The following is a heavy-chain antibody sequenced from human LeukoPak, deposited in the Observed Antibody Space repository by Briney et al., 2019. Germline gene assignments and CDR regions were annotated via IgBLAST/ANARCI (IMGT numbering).Heavy chain of an antibody. CDR3: ARGGRMTGKYIY. V-gene: IGHV3-7*01. D-gene: IGHD3-9*01. Sequence: PGESLRLSCTASGFTFSNFWMGWVRQAPGKGLEWVANIKQDETEKFYLGSVKGRFTISRDNAKNSLYLQMNSLSAEDTAVYYCARGGRMTGKYIYWGQGTLVTVSS. CDR1: GFTFSNFW. CDR2: IKQDETEK. J-gene: IGHJ4*02.